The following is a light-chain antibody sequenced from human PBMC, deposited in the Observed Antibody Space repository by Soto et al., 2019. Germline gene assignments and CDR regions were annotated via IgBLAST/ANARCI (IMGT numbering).Light chain of an antibody. CDR3: QQYKNWPPSIT. CDR2: GAS. CDR1: QSVSSN. J-gene: IGKJ5*01. V-gene: IGKV3-15*01. Sequence: DIVMTQSPATLSVSPGERATLSCRASQSVSSNLAWYQQKPGQAPRLLIYGASTRATGIPARFSVSGSGTEFTLTISSLQSEDFAVYYCQQYKNWPPSITFGQGTRLEIK.